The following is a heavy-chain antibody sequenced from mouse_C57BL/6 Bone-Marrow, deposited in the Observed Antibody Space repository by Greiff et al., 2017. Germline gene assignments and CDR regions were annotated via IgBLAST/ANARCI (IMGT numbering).Heavy chain of an antibody. Sequence: VQLQQSGPGLVQPSQSLSITCTVSGFSLTSYGVHWVRQSPGKGLEWLGVIWRGGSTDYNAAFMSRLSITKDNSKSQVFFKMNSLQADDTAIYYCAKGNYYGRGYFDYWGQGTTRTVSS. J-gene: IGHJ2*01. D-gene: IGHD1-1*01. CDR3: AKGNYYGRGYFDY. V-gene: IGHV2-5*01. CDR1: GFSLTSYG. CDR2: IWRGGST.